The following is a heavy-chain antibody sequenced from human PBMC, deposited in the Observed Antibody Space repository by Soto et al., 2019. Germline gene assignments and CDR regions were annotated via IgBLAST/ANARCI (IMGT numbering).Heavy chain of an antibody. J-gene: IGHJ4*02. CDR1: GFTFTRYS. V-gene: IGHV3-21*06. CDR3: ARESEDLTSNFDY. CDR2: ISSTTNYI. Sequence: PWGSLRLPWXAAGFTFTRYSLNRVRPAPRKGLEWVSSISSTTNYIYYGDSMKGRFTISRDNAKNSLYLEMNSLRAEDTALYYCARESEDLTSNFDYWGQGTLVTVSS.